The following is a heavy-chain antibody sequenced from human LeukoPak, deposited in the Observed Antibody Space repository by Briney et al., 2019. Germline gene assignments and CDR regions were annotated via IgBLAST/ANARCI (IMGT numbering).Heavy chain of an antibody. V-gene: IGHV4-61*02. CDR3: AREDAGIGDY. CDR2: IYTSGST. J-gene: IGHJ4*02. Sequence: SETLSLTCTVSGGSISSSSYYWSWIRQPAGKGLEWIGRIYTSGSTNYNPSLKSRVTISVDTSKNQFSLKLSSVTAADTAVYYCAREDAGIGDYWGQGTLVTVSS. D-gene: IGHD6-13*01. CDR1: GGSISSSSYY.